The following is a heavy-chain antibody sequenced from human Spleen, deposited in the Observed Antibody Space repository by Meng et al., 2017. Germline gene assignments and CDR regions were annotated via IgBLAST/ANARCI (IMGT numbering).Heavy chain of an antibody. CDR1: GYSISSGNY. CDR3: TTAPEVGATTRDY. J-gene: IGHJ4*02. V-gene: IGHV3-15*01. Sequence: ETLSLTCDVSGYSISSGNYWGWIRQPPGKGLEWVGRIKSKTDGGTTDYAAPVKGRFTISRDDSKNTLYLQMNSLKTEDTAVYYCTTAPEVGATTRDYWGQGTLVTVSS. CDR2: IKSKTDGGTT. D-gene: IGHD1-26*01.